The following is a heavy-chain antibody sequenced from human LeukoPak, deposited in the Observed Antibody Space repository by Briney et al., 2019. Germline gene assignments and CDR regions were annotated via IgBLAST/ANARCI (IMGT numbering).Heavy chain of an antibody. CDR1: GYTFTGYH. D-gene: IGHD3-10*01. J-gene: IGHJ3*02. CDR3: ARRITMVRGVSKDDAFDI. V-gene: IGHV1-2*02. CDR2: INPNSGGT. Sequence: ASVKVSCKASGYTFTGYHMHWVRQAPGQGLEWMGWINPNSGGTNYAQKFQGRVTMTRDKSISTAYMELSRLRSDDTAVYYCARRITMVRGVSKDDAFDIWGQGTMVTVSS.